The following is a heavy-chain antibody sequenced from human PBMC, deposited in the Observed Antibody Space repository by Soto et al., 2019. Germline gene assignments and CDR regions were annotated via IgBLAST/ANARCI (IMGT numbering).Heavy chain of an antibody. Sequence: QVQLVQSGAEVKKPGSSVKVSCKASGGTFSSYAISWVRQAPGQGLEWMGGIMPIFGTANYAQKFQGRVTITAEESTSTAYMELSSLRSEDTAVYYCARAANPYNWNGGPLGYWGQGTLVTVSS. CDR1: GGTFSSYA. V-gene: IGHV1-69*01. J-gene: IGHJ4*02. CDR3: ARAANPYNWNGGPLGY. D-gene: IGHD1-20*01. CDR2: IMPIFGTA.